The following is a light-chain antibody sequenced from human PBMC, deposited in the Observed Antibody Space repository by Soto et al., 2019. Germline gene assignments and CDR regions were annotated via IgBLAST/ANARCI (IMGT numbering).Light chain of an antibody. J-gene: IGLJ3*02. CDR1: SGSVASNY. V-gene: IGLV6-57*02. Sequence: NFMLSQPQSVSESPGKTVTISCTGSSGSVASNYVQWYQQRPGSVPSTVIYEDNRRPSGVPERFSGSVDSSYNSASLTISGLRPEDEADYYCQSYDSANRGVFGGGTKLTVL. CDR3: QSYDSANRGV. CDR2: EDN.